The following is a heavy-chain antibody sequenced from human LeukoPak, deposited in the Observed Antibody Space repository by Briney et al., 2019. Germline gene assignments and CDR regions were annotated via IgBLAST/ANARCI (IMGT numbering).Heavy chain of an antibody. J-gene: IGHJ4*02. CDR3: ARVDGHSSGYRSFDY. CDR2: ISYDGSNK. D-gene: IGHD3-22*01. CDR1: GFTFSSYA. V-gene: IGHV3-30*04. Sequence: GGSLRLSCAASGFTFSSYAMSWVRQAPGKGLEWVAVISYDGSNKYYADSVKGRFTISRDNSKNTVYVQMNSLRAEDTAVYYCARVDGHSSGYRSFDYWGQGTLVTVSS.